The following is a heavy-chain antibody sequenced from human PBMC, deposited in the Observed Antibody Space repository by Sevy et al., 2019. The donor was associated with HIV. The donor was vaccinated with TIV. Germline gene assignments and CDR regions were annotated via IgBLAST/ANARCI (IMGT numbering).Heavy chain of an antibody. Sequence: QSQTLSLTCAISGDSVSSNSAAWNWIRQSPSRGLEWLGRTYYRSKWYNDYAVSVKSRITINPDTSKNQFSLQLNSVTPEDTAVYYCARDNRYYDSSGYYYYYGMDVWGQGTTVTVSS. V-gene: IGHV6-1*01. CDR1: GDSVSSNSAA. CDR3: ARDNRYYDSSGYYYYYGMDV. D-gene: IGHD3-22*01. CDR2: TYYRSKWYN. J-gene: IGHJ6*02.